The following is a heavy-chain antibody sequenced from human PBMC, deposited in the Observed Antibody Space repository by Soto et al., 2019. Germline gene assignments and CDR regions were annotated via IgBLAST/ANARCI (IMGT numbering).Heavy chain of an antibody. D-gene: IGHD6-19*01. CDR1: GFSLTSTAVG. CDR2: IYWDDDN. J-gene: IGHJ4*02. Sequence: QITLKESGPTLVKPTQTLTLTCSFSGFSLTSTAVGVNWNRQPPGKALEWLALIYWDDDNHFSPSLKSRLSVTEDTSKCRVVLTMTYMDPVDTATYHCAHGSVSLSDYWGQGILVTVSS. CDR3: AHGSVSLSDY. V-gene: IGHV2-5*02.